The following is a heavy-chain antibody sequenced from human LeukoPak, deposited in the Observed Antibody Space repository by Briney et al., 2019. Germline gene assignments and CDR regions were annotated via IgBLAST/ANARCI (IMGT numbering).Heavy chain of an antibody. CDR2: IYSGGST. J-gene: IGHJ3*02. CDR1: GFTFSSNY. CDR3: ARGGSYLSAFDI. D-gene: IGHD1-26*01. V-gene: IGHV3-53*01. Sequence: GGSLRLSCAASGFTFSSNYMSWVRQAPGKGLEWVSIIYSGGSTFYSDSVKGRFTISRDNSKNTLYLQMNSLRAEDTAVYYCARGGSYLSAFDIWGQETMVTVSS.